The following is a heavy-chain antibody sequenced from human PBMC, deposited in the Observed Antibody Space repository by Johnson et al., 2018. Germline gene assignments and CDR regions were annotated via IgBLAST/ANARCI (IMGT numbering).Heavy chain of an antibody. CDR1: GFTFSHHG. V-gene: IGHV3-33*01. Sequence: QVQLVESGGGVVQPGRSLRLSCAASGFTFSHHGFHWVRQAPGKGLEWVAVIWFDGSKQYYADSVKGRFTISRDDSKNTLYLEMSSLRVEDTAVYYCARDIGVVAVDLDCWGRGTLVTVSS. CDR3: ARDIGVVAVDLDC. CDR2: IWFDGSKQ. J-gene: IGHJ4*02. D-gene: IGHD2-21*02.